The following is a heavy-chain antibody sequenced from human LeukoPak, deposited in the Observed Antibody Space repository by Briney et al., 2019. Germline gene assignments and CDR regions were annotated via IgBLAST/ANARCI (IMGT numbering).Heavy chain of an antibody. V-gene: IGHV1-2*02. CDR2: INPNSGGT. CDR3: ARFGSKIQVRFLEWSLSLDI. CDR1: GYTFIGYY. Sequence: GASVKVSCKASGYTFIGYYMHWVRQAPGQGLEWMGWINPNSGGTNYAQKFQGRVTMTRDTSISTAYMELSRLRFDVTAVYYCARFGSKIQVRFLEWSLSLDIWGQGTMVTVSS. J-gene: IGHJ3*02. D-gene: IGHD3-3*01.